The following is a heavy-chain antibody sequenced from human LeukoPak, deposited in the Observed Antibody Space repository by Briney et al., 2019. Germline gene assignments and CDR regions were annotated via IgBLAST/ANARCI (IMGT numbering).Heavy chain of an antibody. J-gene: IGHJ3*02. V-gene: IGHV3-30-3*01. D-gene: IGHD6-13*01. Sequence: GGSLRLSCAASGFTFSSYAMHWVRQAPGKGLEWVAVISYDGSNKYYADSVKGRFTISRDNSKNTLYLQMNSLRAEDTAVYYCARGVAAAGIKDAFDIWGQGTMVTVSS. CDR3: ARGVAAAGIKDAFDI. CDR2: ISYDGSNK. CDR1: GFTFSSYA.